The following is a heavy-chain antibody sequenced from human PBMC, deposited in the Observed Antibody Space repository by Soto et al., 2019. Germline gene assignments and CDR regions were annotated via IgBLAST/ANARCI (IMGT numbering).Heavy chain of an antibody. CDR2: IVPSLDTT. Sequence: QVHLVQSGTEVKKPGSSVKVSCKASGGTFSSSGFSWVRRAPGQGLEWMGMIVPSLDTTNYAQKFQARVTITADEVTSTAYMELRSLRSEDTAVYHCARWPQPRYTADPYAVDVWGQGTRVIVSS. CDR1: GGTFSSSG. CDR3: ARWPQPRYTADPYAVDV. V-gene: IGHV1-69*11. D-gene: IGHD3-16*02. J-gene: IGHJ6*02.